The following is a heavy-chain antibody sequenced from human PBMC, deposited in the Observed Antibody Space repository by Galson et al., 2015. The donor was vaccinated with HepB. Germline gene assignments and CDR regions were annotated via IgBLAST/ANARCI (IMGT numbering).Heavy chain of an antibody. J-gene: IGHJ3*02. CDR2: IYYSGST. Sequence: ETLSLTCTVSGGSISSYYWSWIRQPPGKGLEWIGYIYYSGSTNYNPSLKSRVTISVDTSKNQFSLKLSSVTAADTAVYYCAREGGGGRPYDAFDIRGQGTMVTVSS. V-gene: IGHV4-59*01. D-gene: IGHD2-15*01. CDR1: GGSISSYY. CDR3: AREGGGGRPYDAFDI.